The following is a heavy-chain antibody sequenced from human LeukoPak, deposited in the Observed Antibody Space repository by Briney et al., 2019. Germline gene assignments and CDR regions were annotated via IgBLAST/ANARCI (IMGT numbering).Heavy chain of an antibody. D-gene: IGHD3-10*01. CDR3: AGDADTIYWFFF. CDR2: ISYSGNT. V-gene: IGHV4-39*07. Sequence: SETLSLTCTASGDSFSRRSSYWGWLRQPPGKGVEWIGSISYSGNTSYTPSLKSRVSISVDTSKSAFSLELTSVTAADTAVYYCAGDADTIYWFFFWGQGTLVTVSS. CDR1: GDSFSRRSSY. J-gene: IGHJ4*02.